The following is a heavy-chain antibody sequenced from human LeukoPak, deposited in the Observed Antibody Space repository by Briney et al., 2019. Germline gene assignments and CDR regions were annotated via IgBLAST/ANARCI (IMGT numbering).Heavy chain of an antibody. D-gene: IGHD3-22*01. CDR2: IRYSGST. J-gene: IGHJ4*02. CDR1: GGSISSGGYY. Sequence: SSETLSLTCTVSGGSISSGGYYWSWIRQHPGKGLEWIGYIRYSGSTYYNPSLKSRVTISVDTSKNQFSLKLSSVTAADTAVYYCAREKYDSSLDYWGQGTLVTVSS. CDR3: AREKYDSSLDY. V-gene: IGHV4-31*03.